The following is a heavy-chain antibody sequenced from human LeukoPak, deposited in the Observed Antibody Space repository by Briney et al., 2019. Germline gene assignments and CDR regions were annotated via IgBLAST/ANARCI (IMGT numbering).Heavy chain of an antibody. D-gene: IGHD2-2*01. Sequence: SETLSLTCTVSGGSISSHFWTWIRQPPGKGLEWIGYIYYSGTTNYNPSLKSRVSISVDTSKNEFSLRLSSVTAADTAVYYCARDFLECSRSSCLNWFGPWGQGTLVNGSS. V-gene: IGHV4-59*11. CDR3: ARDFLECSRSSCLNWFGP. J-gene: IGHJ5*02. CDR2: IYYSGTT. CDR1: GGSISSHF.